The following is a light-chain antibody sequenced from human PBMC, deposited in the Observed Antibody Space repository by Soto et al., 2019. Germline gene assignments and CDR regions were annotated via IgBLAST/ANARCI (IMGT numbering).Light chain of an antibody. V-gene: IGKV1-5*03. CDR3: QQYNSYPLT. J-gene: IGKJ4*01. Sequence: DIQMTQSPSTLSASVGDRVTITCRASQSISSWLAWYQQKPGKAPNLLIYKASSLESGVPSRFSGSGSGTEFTLTISSLKPDDFATYDCQQYNSYPLTFGGGTKVEIK. CDR1: QSISSW. CDR2: KAS.